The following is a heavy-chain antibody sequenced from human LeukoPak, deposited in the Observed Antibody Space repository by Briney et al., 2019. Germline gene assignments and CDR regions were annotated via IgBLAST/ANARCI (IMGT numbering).Heavy chain of an antibody. Sequence: SETLSLTCTVSGGSISSGGYYWSWIRQPPGKGLEWIGYIYYSGSGSTNYNPSLKSRVSISVDTSKNYFSLKLSSVTAADTAVYYCARRGGHGGSFDYWGQGTLVTVSS. CDR3: ARRGGHGGSFDY. J-gene: IGHJ4*02. CDR1: GGSISSGGYY. V-gene: IGHV4-61*03. CDR2: IYYSGSGST. D-gene: IGHD4-23*01.